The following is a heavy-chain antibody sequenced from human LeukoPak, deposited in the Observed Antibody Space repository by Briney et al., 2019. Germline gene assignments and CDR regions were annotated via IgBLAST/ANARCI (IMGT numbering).Heavy chain of an antibody. J-gene: IGHJ4*02. D-gene: IGHD3-22*01. CDR1: GFTFDDYA. CDR3: AKDTRAGYYYDSSGYYDY. Sequence: PGGSLRLSCAASGFTFDDYAMHWVRQAPGKGLEWVSGISWNSGSIGYADSVKGRFTISRDNAKNSLYLQMNSLRAEDTALYYCAKDTRAGYYYDSSGYYDYWGQGTLVTVSS. V-gene: IGHV3-9*01. CDR2: ISWNSGSI.